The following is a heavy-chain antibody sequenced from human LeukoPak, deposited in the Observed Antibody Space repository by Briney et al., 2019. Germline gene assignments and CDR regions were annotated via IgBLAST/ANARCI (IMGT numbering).Heavy chain of an antibody. Sequence: PSETLSLTCTVSGGSISSYYWSWIRQPPGKGLEWIGYIYYSGSTNYNHSLKSRVTISVDTSKNQFSLKLSSVTAADTAVYYCARDSGYHHYYYYYGMDVWGQGTTVTVSS. CDR3: ARDSGYHHYYYYYGMDV. J-gene: IGHJ6*02. D-gene: IGHD5-12*01. CDR1: GGSISSYY. V-gene: IGHV4-59*01. CDR2: IYYSGST.